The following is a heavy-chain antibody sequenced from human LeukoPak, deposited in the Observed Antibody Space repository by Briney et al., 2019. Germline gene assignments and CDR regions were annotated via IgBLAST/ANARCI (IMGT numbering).Heavy chain of an antibody. CDR1: GGYISSYY. CDR3: ARYGMTTVTAWGFDY. D-gene: IGHD4-17*01. CDR2: IYYTGSI. V-gene: IGHV4-59*01. J-gene: IGHJ4*02. Sequence: SETLSLTCTVSGGYISSYYWSWIRQPPGKGLEWIGYIYYTGSIMYNPSLKTRVTMSVDTSKNQFSLKVRSVTAADTAVYYCARYGMTTVTAWGFDYWGQGTLVTVSS.